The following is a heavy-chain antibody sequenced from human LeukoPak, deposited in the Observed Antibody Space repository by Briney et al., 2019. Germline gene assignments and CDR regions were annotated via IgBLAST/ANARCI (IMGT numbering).Heavy chain of an antibody. J-gene: IGHJ5*02. CDR1: GFTFSSYE. CDR2: ISSSGNTI. Sequence: PGGSLRLSCAASGFTFSSYEMNWVRQAPGKGLEWVSYISSSGNTIYYADSVKGRFTISRDNAKNSLYLQMNGLRAEDTAVYYCARDTTYYYGTGSYSWGQGTLVTVFS. CDR3: ARDTTYYYGTGSYS. D-gene: IGHD3-10*01. V-gene: IGHV3-48*03.